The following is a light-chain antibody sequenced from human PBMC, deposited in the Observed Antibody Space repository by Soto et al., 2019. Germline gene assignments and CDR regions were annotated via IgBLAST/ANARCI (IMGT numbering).Light chain of an antibody. J-gene: IGKJ4*01. CDR1: QSVLDRSNKKNY. CDR3: QQYYSRLLT. Sequence: DIVMTQSPDSLAVSLGERATINCKSSQSVLDRSNKKNYLNWYQQKPGQPPKLLIYWASTRESGVPDRFSGSGSGTDFTLTIGSLQAEDVAVYYCQQYYSRLLTFGGGTKVEIK. CDR2: WAS. V-gene: IGKV4-1*01.